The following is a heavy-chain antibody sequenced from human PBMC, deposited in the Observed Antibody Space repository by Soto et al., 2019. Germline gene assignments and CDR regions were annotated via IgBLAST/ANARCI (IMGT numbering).Heavy chain of an antibody. CDR1: GYTFTTYT. CDR3: ARRIATGQLDP. CDR2: INPVNGNT. D-gene: IGHD6-13*01. Sequence: QVQLVQSGAEGKKPGASVMLSCKASGYTFTTYTMNWVRQAPGQRLEWMGWINPVNGNTKSSQKFQDRVSITRDTSASTAYMELRSLRSEYTAVSYCARRIATGQLDPWGQGTLVIVSS. J-gene: IGHJ5*02. V-gene: IGHV1-3*01.